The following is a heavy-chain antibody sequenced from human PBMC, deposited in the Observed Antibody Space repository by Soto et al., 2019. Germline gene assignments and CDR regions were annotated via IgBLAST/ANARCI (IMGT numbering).Heavy chain of an antibody. V-gene: IGHV3-9*01. J-gene: IGHJ4*02. CDR1: GLTFDDYA. CDR3: ATQGY. CDR2: ISGNGGRI. Sequence: EVQLVESGGGLVQPGRSLRLSCAASGLTFDDYAMHWVRQAPGKGLEWVSGISGNGGRIGYADSVKGRFTISRVNTKNPLYLQMHSVRVEDTAFYYCATQGYWGQGTLVTVSS.